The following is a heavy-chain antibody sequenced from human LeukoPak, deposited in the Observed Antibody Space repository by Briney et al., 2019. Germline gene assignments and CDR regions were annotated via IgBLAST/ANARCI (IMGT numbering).Heavy chain of an antibody. V-gene: IGHV3-7*01. Sequence: HPGGSLRLSCEASGFTFSRNWMTWVRQAPGKGLEWVANIRQDGNEKYYVDSVKGRFTISRDNAKNSLYLQMNSLRAEDTAVYYCASGGVVGPSTYWFYDLRGRGTRVTVSS. CDR3: ASGGVVGPSTYWFYDL. CDR1: GFTFSRNW. D-gene: IGHD1-26*01. J-gene: IGHJ2*01. CDR2: IRQDGNEK.